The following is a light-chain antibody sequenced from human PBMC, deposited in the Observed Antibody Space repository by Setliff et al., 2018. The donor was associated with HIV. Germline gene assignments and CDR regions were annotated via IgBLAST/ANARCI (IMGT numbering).Light chain of an antibody. J-gene: IGLJ3*02. Sequence: QSALAQPASVSGSPGQSITIPCTGSNSDVGDHNYVSWYQHHPGKAPKLMIYEVSNRPSGVSNRFSGSKSGNTASLTISGLQAEDEADYYCSSYTGSSTPGVFGGGTKVTVL. CDR3: SSYTGSSTPGV. V-gene: IGLV2-14*01. CDR1: NSDVGDHNY. CDR2: EVS.